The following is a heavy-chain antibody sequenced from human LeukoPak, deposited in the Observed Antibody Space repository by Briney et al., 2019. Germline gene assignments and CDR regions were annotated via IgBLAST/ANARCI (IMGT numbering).Heavy chain of an antibody. CDR3: ARDKPTYYYDSSGYMGAFDI. CDR2: IYYSGST. D-gene: IGHD3-22*01. CDR1: GGSFSSYY. V-gene: IGHV4-59*01. Sequence: SETLSLTCAVYGGSFSSYYWSWIRQPPGKGLEWIGYIYYSGSTNYNPSLKSRVTISVDTSKNQFSLKLSSVTAADTAVYYCARDKPTYYYDSSGYMGAFDIWGQGTMVTVSS. J-gene: IGHJ3*02.